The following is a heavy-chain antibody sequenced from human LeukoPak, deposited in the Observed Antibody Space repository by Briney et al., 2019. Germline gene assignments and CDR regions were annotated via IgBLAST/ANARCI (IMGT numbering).Heavy chain of an antibody. CDR3: ARDSHGVIMVRGVNWFDP. J-gene: IGHJ5*02. V-gene: IGHV4-38-2*02. D-gene: IGHD3-10*01. Sequence: SETLSLTCTVSGYSISSGYYWGWLRQPPGKGLEWIGSIYHSGSTYYNPSLKSRVTISVDTSKNQFSLKLSSVTAADTAVYYCARDSHGVIMVRGVNWFDPWGQGTLVTVSS. CDR2: IYHSGST. CDR1: GYSISSGYY.